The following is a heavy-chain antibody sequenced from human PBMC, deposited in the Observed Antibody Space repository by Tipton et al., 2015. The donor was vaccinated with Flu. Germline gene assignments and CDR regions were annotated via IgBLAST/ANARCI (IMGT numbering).Heavy chain of an antibody. CDR1: GGSFSGYY. V-gene: IGHV4-34*01. J-gene: IGHJ5*02. CDR3: ARRDYSNYVSDPKSWFDP. Sequence: TLSLTCAVYGGSFSGYYWTWIRQPPGKRLEWIGEINDSGSTNYNPSLRSRVTISVDRSKNQLSLKLNSVSAADTAVYYCARRDYSNYVSDPKSWFDPWGQGILVTVSS. CDR2: INDSGST. D-gene: IGHD4-11*01.